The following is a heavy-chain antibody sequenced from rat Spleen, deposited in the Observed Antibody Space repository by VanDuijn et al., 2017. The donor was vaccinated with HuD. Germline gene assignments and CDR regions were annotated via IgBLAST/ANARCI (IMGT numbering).Heavy chain of an antibody. Sequence: EVQLVESGGGLVQPGRSLKLSCAASGFTFSNYGMHWIRQAPTKGLEWVASISSGGGGSYYPDSVKGRFSISRDNAKTTLSLQMDSLRSEDTASYYCVRHEAVTGYFDYWGQGVMVTVSS. CDR1: GFTFSNYG. CDR3: VRHEAVTGYFDY. V-gene: IGHV5-19*01. D-gene: IGHD1-1*01. J-gene: IGHJ2*01. CDR2: ISSGGGGS.